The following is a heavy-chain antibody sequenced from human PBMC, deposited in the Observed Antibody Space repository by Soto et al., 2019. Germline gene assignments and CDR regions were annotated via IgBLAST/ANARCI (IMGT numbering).Heavy chain of an antibody. Sequence: ASVKVSCKASGYTFTSYGISWVRQAPGQGLEWMGWISAYNGNTNYAQKLQGRVTMTTDTSTSTDYLELRSLRSDDTAVYYCARGPIAAAGTYYYGMDVWGQGTTVTVSS. CDR3: ARGPIAAAGTYYYGMDV. CDR2: ISAYNGNT. J-gene: IGHJ6*02. CDR1: GYTFTSYG. D-gene: IGHD6-13*01. V-gene: IGHV1-18*04.